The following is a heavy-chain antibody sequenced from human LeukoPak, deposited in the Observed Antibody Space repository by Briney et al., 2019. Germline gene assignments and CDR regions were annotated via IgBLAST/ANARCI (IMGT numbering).Heavy chain of an antibody. CDR3: ARDEGITMIGGGNAFDI. CDR1: GFTFSRYS. J-gene: IGHJ3*02. Sequence: GGCLRLSCAASGFTFSRYSMKGVRQAPGKGGEGVSSISSRRSYIYYADSVKGRFTISRHNAKNSLYLQMHSLRAEDTAVYYCARDEGITMIGGGNAFDIWGQGTMVTVSS. V-gene: IGHV3-21*01. CDR2: ISSRRSYI. D-gene: IGHD3-22*01.